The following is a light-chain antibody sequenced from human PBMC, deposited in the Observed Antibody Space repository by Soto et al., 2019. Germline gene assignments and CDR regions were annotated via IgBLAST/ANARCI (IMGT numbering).Light chain of an antibody. CDR1: SSDVGGYNY. V-gene: IGLV2-14*01. CDR3: SSYTSSSTLV. J-gene: IGLJ1*01. Sequence: QSVLTQPASVSGSPGQSITISCTGTSSDVGGYNYVSWYQQHPGKAPKLMIYEVSNRPSGVSNRFSGSKSGNTASLTISGLQAEDEAGYYCSSYTSSSTLVFGNGTKLTVL. CDR2: EVS.